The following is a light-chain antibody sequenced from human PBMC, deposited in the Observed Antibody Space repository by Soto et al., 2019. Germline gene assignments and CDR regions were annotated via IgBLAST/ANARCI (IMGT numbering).Light chain of an antibody. CDR2: LNSDGSH. J-gene: IGLJ2*01. Sequence: QSVLTQSPSASASLGASVKLTCTLSSVHSSYAIAWHQQQPEKGPRYLMKLNSDGSHSKGDGIPDRFSGSSSGAERYLPISSLQSEDEADYSCQTWGTDVVFGGGTKLTVL. CDR1: SVHSSYA. V-gene: IGLV4-69*01. CDR3: QTWGTDVV.